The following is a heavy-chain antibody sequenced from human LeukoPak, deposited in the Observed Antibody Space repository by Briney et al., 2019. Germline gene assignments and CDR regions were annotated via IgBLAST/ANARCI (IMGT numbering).Heavy chain of an antibody. CDR3: ARGAIQLWYDY. V-gene: IGHV4-59*01. J-gene: IGHJ4*02. D-gene: IGHD5-18*01. CDR1: GGSISSYY. CDR2: IYYSGST. Sequence: SETLSLTCTVSGGSISSYYWSWIRQPPGKGLEWIGYIYYSGSTNYNPSLKSRVTISVDASKNQFSLKLSSVTAADTAVYYCARGAIQLWYDYWGQGTLVTVSS.